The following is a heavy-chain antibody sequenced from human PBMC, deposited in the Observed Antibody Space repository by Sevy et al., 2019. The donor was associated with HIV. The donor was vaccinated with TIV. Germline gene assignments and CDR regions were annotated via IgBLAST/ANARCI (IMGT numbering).Heavy chain of an antibody. V-gene: IGHV3-7*03. CDR2: IKQDGSEK. CDR1: GFTFSSYW. Sequence: GESLKISCAASGFTFSSYWMSWVRQAPGKGLEWVANIKQDGSEKYYVDSVKGRFTISRDNAKNSLYLQMNSLRAEDTAVYYCARVACYSSNNDYWGQGTLVTVSS. D-gene: IGHD6-19*01. CDR3: ARVACYSSNNDY. J-gene: IGHJ4*02.